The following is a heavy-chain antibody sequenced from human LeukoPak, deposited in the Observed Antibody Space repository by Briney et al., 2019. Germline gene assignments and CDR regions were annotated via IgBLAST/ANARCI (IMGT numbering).Heavy chain of an antibody. D-gene: IGHD5-18*01. V-gene: IGHV3-30*04. CDR3: ARHLSGVTGYTYGRGIDY. CDR1: GFTFSNYP. Sequence: PGGSLRLSCAASGFTFSNYPMHWVRQAPGKGLEWVAVVSDDGNNIYYADSVKGRVTISRDNSKNTLYLQTNSLRAEDTAVYYCARHLSGVTGYTYGRGIDYWGQGTLVTVSS. J-gene: IGHJ4*02. CDR2: VSDDGNNI.